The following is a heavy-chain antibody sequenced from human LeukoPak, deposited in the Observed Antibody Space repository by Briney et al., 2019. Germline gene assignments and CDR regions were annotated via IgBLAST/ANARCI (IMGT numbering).Heavy chain of an antibody. V-gene: IGHV4-39*07. CDR1: GGSISSSSYY. Sequence: SETLSLTCTVSGGSISSSSYYWGWIRQPPGKGLEWIGNIYFSGSTYYNPSLKSRVTISVDTSKNQFSLKLSSVTAADTAVYYCARRGPGLWVLFGRGGSCYLDYWGQGTLVTVSS. J-gene: IGHJ4*02. CDR3: ARRGPGLWVLFGRGGSCYLDY. CDR2: IYFSGST. D-gene: IGHD2-15*01.